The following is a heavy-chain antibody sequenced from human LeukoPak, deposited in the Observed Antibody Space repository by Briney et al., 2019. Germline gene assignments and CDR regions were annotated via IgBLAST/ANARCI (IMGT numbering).Heavy chain of an antibody. J-gene: IGHJ5*02. V-gene: IGHV4-34*01. Sequence: SETLSLTCAVYGGSFSGYYWSWIRQPPGKGLEWIGEINHSGSTNYNPSLKSRVTISVDTSKNRFSLKLSSVTAADTAVYYCARGLIVVVPAAISNWFDPWGQGTLVTVSS. CDR3: ARGLIVVVPAAISNWFDP. D-gene: IGHD2-2*01. CDR1: GGSFSGYY. CDR2: INHSGST.